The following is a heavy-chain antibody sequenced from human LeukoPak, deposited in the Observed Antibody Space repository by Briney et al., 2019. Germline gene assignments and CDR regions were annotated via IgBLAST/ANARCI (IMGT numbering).Heavy chain of an antibody. D-gene: IGHD2-15*01. Sequence: SETLSLTCAVYGGSFSGYYWSWIRQPPGKGLEWIGEINHSGSTNYHPSLKTRVTISVDTSKNQFSLKLSSVTAADTAVYYCARGQLKYCSGGSCYLSYYYYGMDVWGKGTTVTVAS. V-gene: IGHV4-34*01. CDR1: GGSFSGYY. CDR3: ARGQLKYCSGGSCYLSYYYYGMDV. CDR2: INHSGST. J-gene: IGHJ6*04.